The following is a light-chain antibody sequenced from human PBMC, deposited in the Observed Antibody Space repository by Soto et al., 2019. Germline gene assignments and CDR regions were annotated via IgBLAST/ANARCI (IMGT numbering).Light chain of an antibody. Sequence: AIQMTQSPSSLSASVGDRVTITCRASQDIRKDLGCYQQKPGKAPKLLIYAASNLQSAVPSRFSGSGSGTDFTLTISSLQPEDFANYFCLHDYNCPLTFGEGTKVEIK. CDR3: LHDYNCPLT. V-gene: IGKV1-6*01. CDR1: QDIRKD. J-gene: IGKJ4*01. CDR2: AAS.